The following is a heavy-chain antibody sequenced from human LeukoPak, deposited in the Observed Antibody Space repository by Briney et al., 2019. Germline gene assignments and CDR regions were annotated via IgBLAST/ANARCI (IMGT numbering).Heavy chain of an antibody. V-gene: IGHV3-64*01. CDR1: GFTFSSYA. CDR2: ISSNGGST. CDR3: ARGRR. Sequence: GGSLRLSCAASGFTFSSYAMHWVRQAPGEGLEYVSAISSNGGSTYYANSVKGRFTISRDNSKNTLYLQMGSLRAEDMAVYYCARGRRWGQGTLVTVSS. J-gene: IGHJ4*02.